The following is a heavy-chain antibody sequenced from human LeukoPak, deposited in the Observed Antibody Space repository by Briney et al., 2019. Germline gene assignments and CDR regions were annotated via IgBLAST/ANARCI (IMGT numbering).Heavy chain of an antibody. Sequence: SVKISCKASGGTFSSYAISWVRQAPGQGLEWMGGIIPIFGTANYAQKFQGRVTITADESKSTAYMELSSLRSEDTAVYYCARVKGTTGYYYYGMDVWGQGTTVTVSS. J-gene: IGHJ6*02. CDR3: ARVKGTTGYYYYGMDV. CDR1: GGTFSSYA. CDR2: IIPIFGTA. V-gene: IGHV1-69*13. D-gene: IGHD4-11*01.